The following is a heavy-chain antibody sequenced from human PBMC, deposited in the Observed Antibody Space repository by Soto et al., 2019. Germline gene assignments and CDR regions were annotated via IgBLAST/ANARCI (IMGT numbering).Heavy chain of an antibody. CDR3: AKMVELLLFSPARRGGWFDP. D-gene: IGHD1-7*01. CDR2: ISGSGGST. Sequence: GGSLRLSCAASGFTFSSYAMSWVRQAPGKGLEWVSAISGSGGSTYYADSVKGRFTISRDNSKNTLYLQMNSLRAEDTAAYYCAKMVELLLFSPARRGGWFDPWGQGTLVTVSS. J-gene: IGHJ5*02. V-gene: IGHV3-23*01. CDR1: GFTFSSYA.